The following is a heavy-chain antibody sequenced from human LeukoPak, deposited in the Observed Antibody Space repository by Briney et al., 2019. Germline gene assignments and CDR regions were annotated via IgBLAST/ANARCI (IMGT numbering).Heavy chain of an antibody. J-gene: IGHJ4*02. Sequence: SETLSLTCAVSVGPLSGYFWSWIPQSSGKGLECIGEIHNSGTTNYNPSLNSRVTISEDTSKNQFYLNLSSVTAADTAVYYCARRYYYNLGSFPFDFWGQGTLVTVSS. CDR3: ARRYYYNLGSFPFDF. D-gene: IGHD3-10*01. CDR2: IHNSGTT. CDR1: VGPLSGYF. V-gene: IGHV4-34*01.